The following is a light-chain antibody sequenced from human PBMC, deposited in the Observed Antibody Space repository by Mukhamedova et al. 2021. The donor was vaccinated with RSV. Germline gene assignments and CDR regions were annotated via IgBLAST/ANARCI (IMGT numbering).Light chain of an antibody. J-gene: IGKJ2*01. CDR3: QQYNSYSLYT. CDR2: KAS. V-gene: IGKV1-5*03. Sequence: WYQRRVHGKAPKLLIYKASSLESGVPSRFSGSGSGTEFTLTISSLQPADFATYYCQQYNSYSLYTFGQGTKVEIK.